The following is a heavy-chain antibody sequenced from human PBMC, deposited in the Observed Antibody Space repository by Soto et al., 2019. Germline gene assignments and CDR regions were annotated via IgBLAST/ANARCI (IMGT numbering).Heavy chain of an antibody. CDR1: GCTFTSYY. Sequence: GASVKVSCKASGCTFTSYYMHWVRQAPGQGLEWMGIINPSGGSTSYAQKFQGRVTMTRDTSTSTVYMELSSLRSEDTAVYYCAREQTSTYDILTDYYYGMDVWGQGTTVTV. CDR2: INPSGGST. V-gene: IGHV1-46*01. D-gene: IGHD3-9*01. J-gene: IGHJ6*02. CDR3: AREQTSTYDILTDYYYGMDV.